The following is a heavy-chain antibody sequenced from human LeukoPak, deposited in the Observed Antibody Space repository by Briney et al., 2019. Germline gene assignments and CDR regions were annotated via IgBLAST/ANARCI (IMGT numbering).Heavy chain of an antibody. J-gene: IGHJ4*02. CDR1: GGSISSSSHS. V-gene: IGHV4-39*01. D-gene: IGHD6-19*01. CDR2: IYYSGNT. Sequence: PSETLSLTCTVSGGSISSSSHSWGWIRQPPGKGLEWIGSIYYSGNTYNNPSLKSRVTISVDTSKNQFSLKLSSVTAADTAVFYCARQSHRLGYFDYWGQGTLVTVSS. CDR3: ARQSHRLGYFDY.